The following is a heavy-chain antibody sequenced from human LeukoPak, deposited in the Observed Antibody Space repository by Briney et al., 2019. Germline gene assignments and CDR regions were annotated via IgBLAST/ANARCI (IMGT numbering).Heavy chain of an antibody. CDR1: GGTFSSYA. J-gene: IGHJ2*01. CDR2: IIPILGIA. Sequence: SVKVSCKASGGTFSSYAISWVRQAPGQGLEWMGRIIPILGIANYAQKFQGRVTITADKSTSTAYMELSSLRSEDTAVYYCAREGIVLRFLEWFSFLDLWGRGTLVTVSS. V-gene: IGHV1-69*04. D-gene: IGHD3-3*01. CDR3: AREGIVLRFLEWFSFLDL.